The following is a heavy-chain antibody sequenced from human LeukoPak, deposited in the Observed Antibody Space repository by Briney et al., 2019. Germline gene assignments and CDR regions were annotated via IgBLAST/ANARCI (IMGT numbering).Heavy chain of an antibody. V-gene: IGHV1-69*06. Sequence: ASVKVSCKASGGTFSSYAISWVRQAPGQGLERMGGIIPIFGTANYAQKFQGRVTITADKSTSTAYMELSSLRSEDTAVYYCASFVQSPWSITIFGVVTPDAFDIWGQGTMVTVSS. CDR3: ASFVQSPWSITIFGVVTPDAFDI. CDR2: IIPIFGTA. CDR1: GGTFSSYA. J-gene: IGHJ3*02. D-gene: IGHD3-3*01.